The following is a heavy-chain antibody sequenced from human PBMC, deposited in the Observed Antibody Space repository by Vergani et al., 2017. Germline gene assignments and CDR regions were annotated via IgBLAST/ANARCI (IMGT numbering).Heavy chain of an antibody. CDR1: GFTFSSYG. V-gene: IGHV3-33*01. D-gene: IGHD2-2*01. CDR3: ARDRWGSWCSSTSCYEDYMDV. CDR2: IWYDGSNK. J-gene: IGHJ6*03. Sequence: VQLVESGGGLVQPGGSLRLSCAASGFTFSSYGMHWVRQAPGKGLEWVAVIWYDGSNKYYADSVKGRFTISRDNSKNTLYLQMNSLRAEDTAVYYCARDRWGSWCSSTSCYEDYMDVWGKGTTVTVSS.